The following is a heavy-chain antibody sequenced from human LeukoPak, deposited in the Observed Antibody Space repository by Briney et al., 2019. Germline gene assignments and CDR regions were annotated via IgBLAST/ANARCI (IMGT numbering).Heavy chain of an antibody. D-gene: IGHD3-10*01. CDR1: GYIFTTYG. J-gene: IGHJ4*02. CDR3: ARDAFGYYDSGSYYNLADY. Sequence: ASVKVSCKASGYIFTTYGISRVRQAPGQGLEWMGWISAYNDNTDYAQKLQGRVTMTTDTSTSTAYMELRSLRSDDTAIYYCARDAFGYYDSGSYYNLADYWGQGTLVTVSS. CDR2: ISAYNDNT. V-gene: IGHV1-18*01.